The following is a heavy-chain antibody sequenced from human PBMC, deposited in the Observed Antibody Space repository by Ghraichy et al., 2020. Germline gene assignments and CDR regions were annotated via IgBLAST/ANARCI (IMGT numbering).Heavy chain of an antibody. CDR2: ISGSGNNP. J-gene: IGHJ6*02. D-gene: IGHD3-9*01. CDR1: GFTFANSV. V-gene: IGHV3-23*01. CDR3: AKPDQRLGITGWAYNMDV. Sequence: GGSLRLSCVASGFTFANSVMTWVRQPPGKGLEWVSSISGSGNNPSYADSVKGRFTISRDNSKNTLYLQMPTLRAEDAAVYYCAKPDQRLGITGWAYNMDVWGQGTTVTVSS.